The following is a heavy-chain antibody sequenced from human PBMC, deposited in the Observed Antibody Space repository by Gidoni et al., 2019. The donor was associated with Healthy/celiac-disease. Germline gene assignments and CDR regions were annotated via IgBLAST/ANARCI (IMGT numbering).Heavy chain of an antibody. D-gene: IGHD6-6*01. J-gene: IGHJ5*02. CDR2: INHSGST. V-gene: IGHV4-34*01. CDR1: GGSFSGYY. CDR3: ARWQRTALYSSSFRGLNWFDP. Sequence: QVQLQQWGAGLLQPSETLSLTCAVYGGSFSGYYWSWIRQPPGKGLEWIGEINHSGSTNYNPSLKSRVTISVDTSKNQFSLKLSSVTAADTAVYYCARWQRTALYSSSFRGLNWFDPWGQGTLVTVSS.